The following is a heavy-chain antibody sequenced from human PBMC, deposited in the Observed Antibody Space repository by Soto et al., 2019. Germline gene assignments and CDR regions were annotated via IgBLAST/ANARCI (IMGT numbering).Heavy chain of an antibody. CDR2: INPNSGGT. D-gene: IGHD4-17*01. CDR3: ARLYGDYDVYHFDY. CDR1: GYTFTGYY. V-gene: IGHV1-2*04. Sequence: ASVKVSCKASGYTFTGYYMHWVRQAPGQGLEWMGWINPNSGGTNYAQKFQGWVTMTRDTSISTAYMELSRLRSDDTAVYYCARLYGDYDVYHFDYWGQGTLVTVSS. J-gene: IGHJ4*02.